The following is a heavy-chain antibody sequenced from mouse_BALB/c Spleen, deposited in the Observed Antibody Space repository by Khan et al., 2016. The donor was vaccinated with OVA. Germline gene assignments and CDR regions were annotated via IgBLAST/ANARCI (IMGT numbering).Heavy chain of an antibody. D-gene: IGHD1-2*01. Sequence: VQLQQSGAELARPGASVKLSCKASGYTFTDYYINWVKQRTGQGLEWIGEISPGSGDTYYNEKFKGKATLTADKSSSTAYMQLNSLTAEASAVYYCARRNYCGYTFAYWGQGTLVTVSA. CDR3: ARRNYCGYTFAY. CDR2: ISPGSGDT. V-gene: IGHV1-77*01. J-gene: IGHJ3*01. CDR1: GYTFTDYY.